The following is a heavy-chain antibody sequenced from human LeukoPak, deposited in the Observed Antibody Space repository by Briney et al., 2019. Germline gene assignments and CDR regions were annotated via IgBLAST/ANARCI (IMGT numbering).Heavy chain of an antibody. CDR1: GGSFSGYY. CDR2: INHSGST. CDR3: ARVTNIVVVPAAMSYYYYGMDV. V-gene: IGHV4-34*01. J-gene: IGHJ6*02. D-gene: IGHD2-2*01. Sequence: SETLSLTCAVYGGSFSGYYWSWIRQPPGKGLEWIGEINHSGSTNYNPSLKSRVTISVDTSKNQFSLKLSSVTAADTAVYYCARVTNIVVVPAAMSYYYYGMDVWGQGTTVTVSS.